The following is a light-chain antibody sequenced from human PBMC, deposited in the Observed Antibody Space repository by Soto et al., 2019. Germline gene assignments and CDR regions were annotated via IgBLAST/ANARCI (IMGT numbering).Light chain of an antibody. CDR1: SSDVGSYNL. J-gene: IGLJ1*01. CDR2: EVS. Sequence: QSALTQPASVSGSPGQSITISCTGTSSDVGSYNLVSWYQQHPGKAPKLMIYEVSKRPSGVSNRFSGSKSGNTASLTISGLQAEDEADYYCCSYAGSSIGVFGTGTKRTVL. CDR3: CSYAGSSIGV. V-gene: IGLV2-23*02.